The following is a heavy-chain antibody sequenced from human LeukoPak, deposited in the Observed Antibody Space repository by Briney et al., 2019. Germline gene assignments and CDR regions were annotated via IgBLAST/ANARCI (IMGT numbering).Heavy chain of an antibody. Sequence: GGSLRLSCAASGFTFSSYNMNWVRQAPGKGLEWVSYISSSSSTMFYADSLKGRFTISRDNAKNSLYLQMHSLRDTAVYYCARDRGGLNAFDIWGQGTMVTVSS. D-gene: IGHD3-10*01. CDR1: GFTFSSYN. V-gene: IGHV3-48*01. J-gene: IGHJ3*02. CDR3: ARDRGGLNAFDI. CDR2: ISSSSSTM.